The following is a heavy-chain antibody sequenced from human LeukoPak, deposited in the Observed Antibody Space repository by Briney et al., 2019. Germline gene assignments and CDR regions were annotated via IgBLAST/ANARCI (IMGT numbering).Heavy chain of an antibody. CDR1: GFTFSSYW. CDR2: ISYDGSNK. V-gene: IGHV3-30-3*01. J-gene: IGHJ4*02. D-gene: IGHD6-13*01. CDR3: ARDRGQLVN. Sequence: TGGSLRLSCAASGFTFSSYWMSWVRQAPGKGLEWVAVISYDGSNKYYADSVKGRFTIARDNSKNTLYLQMNSLRAEDTAVYYCARDRGQLVNWGQGTLVTVSS.